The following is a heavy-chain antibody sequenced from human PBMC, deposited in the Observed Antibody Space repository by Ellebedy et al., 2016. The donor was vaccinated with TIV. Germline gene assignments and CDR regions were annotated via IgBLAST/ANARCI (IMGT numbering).Heavy chain of an antibody. J-gene: IGHJ6*02. V-gene: IGHV4-39*01. CDR1: GVSISSRTRY. Sequence: MPSETLSLTCTVSGVSISSRTRYWGWFRQTPEKGLEWSGTVYFTGTTYYNPSLSSRITISADTSNNQFSRKLTSVTAADTAVYYCATARRDPLYYGVDVWGRGTTVTVSS. D-gene: IGHD6-13*01. CDR3: ATARRDPLYYGVDV. CDR2: VYFTGTT.